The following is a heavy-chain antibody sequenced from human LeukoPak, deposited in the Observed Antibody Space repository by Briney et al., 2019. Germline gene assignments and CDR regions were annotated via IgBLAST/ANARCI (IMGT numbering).Heavy chain of an antibody. Sequence: GGSLRLSCAASGFTFSSYTMNWVRQVPGMGLEWVSSIASTSTYIYYADSVKGRFTISRDNAKNSLYLQMNSLRAEDTAVYYCARKNGLDYWGQGTLVTVSS. CDR1: GFTFSSYT. J-gene: IGHJ4*02. CDR3: ARKNGLDY. CDR2: IASTSTYI. V-gene: IGHV3-21*01.